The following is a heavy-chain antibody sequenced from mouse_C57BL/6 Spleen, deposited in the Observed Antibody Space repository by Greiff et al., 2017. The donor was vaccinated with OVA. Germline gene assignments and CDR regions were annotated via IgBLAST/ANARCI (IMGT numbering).Heavy chain of an antibody. CDR2: ISSGSSTI. CDR3: ARPYYYGSSFDY. J-gene: IGHJ2*01. CDR1: GFTFSDYG. V-gene: IGHV5-17*01. D-gene: IGHD1-1*01. Sequence: EVQLVESGGGLVKPGGSLKLSCAASGFTFSDYGMHWVRQAPETGLEWVAYISSGSSTIYYADTVKGRFTISRDNAKNTLFLQMTSLRSEDTAMYYCARPYYYGSSFDYWGQGTTLTVSS.